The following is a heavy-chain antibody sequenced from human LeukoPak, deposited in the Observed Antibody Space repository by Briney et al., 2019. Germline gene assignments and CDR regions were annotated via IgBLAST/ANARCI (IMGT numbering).Heavy chain of an antibody. D-gene: IGHD3-3*01. Sequence: GGSLRLSCVVSGFTLSSRWMMWVRQAPGEGLEWMTNINRDGSEKNYVDSVKGRFTITRDNAENSLYLQMNSLKVEDSATYYCATYDSWSGYNIAYWGQGTLVTVSS. CDR1: GFTLSSRW. CDR2: INRDGSEK. V-gene: IGHV3-7*03. J-gene: IGHJ4*02. CDR3: ATYDSWSGYNIAY.